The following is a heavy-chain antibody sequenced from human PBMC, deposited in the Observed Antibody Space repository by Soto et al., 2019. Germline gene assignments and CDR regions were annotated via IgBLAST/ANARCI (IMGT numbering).Heavy chain of an antibody. Sequence: QVQLVQSGAEVKKPGASVKVSCKASGYTFTSYGISWVRQAPGQGLEWMGWISAFNGDTNYAQRLQDRATITTDTSTSTAYMELRSLRSDDTAVFYCATGATGDYWGQGTLVTVSS. D-gene: IGHD1-26*01. CDR2: ISAFNGDT. CDR3: ATGATGDY. CDR1: GYTFTSYG. J-gene: IGHJ4*02. V-gene: IGHV1-18*01.